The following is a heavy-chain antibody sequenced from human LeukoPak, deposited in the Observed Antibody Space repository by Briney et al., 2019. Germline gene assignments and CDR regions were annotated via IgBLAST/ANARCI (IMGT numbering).Heavy chain of an antibody. CDR1: GFSVTSYG. D-gene: IGHD2-15*01. V-gene: IGHV3-33*01. Sequence: GGSLRLSCAASGFSVTSYGMHWVRQAPGKGLEWVAVIWYDGSQKYYADSVRGRFTISRDSSNNTLLLQMNSLRAEDTAVYYCARDRCRFGGCDSGAEYYQHWGLGTLVTVSS. J-gene: IGHJ1*01. CDR2: IWYDGSQK. CDR3: ARDRCRFGGCDSGAEYYQH.